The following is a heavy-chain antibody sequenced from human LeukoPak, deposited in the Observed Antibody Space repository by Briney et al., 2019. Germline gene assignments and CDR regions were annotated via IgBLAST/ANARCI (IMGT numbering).Heavy chain of an antibody. D-gene: IGHD6-13*01. J-gene: IGHJ6*03. Sequence: SVKVSCKASGGTFSSYAISWVRQAPGQGLEWMGGIIPIFGTANYAQKFQGRVTITADESTSTAYMELSSLRSEDTAVYYCARASRIAAAVTYYYYMDVWGKGTTVTVSS. CDR3: ARASRIAAAVTYYYYMDV. CDR1: GGTFSSYA. V-gene: IGHV1-69*13. CDR2: IIPIFGTA.